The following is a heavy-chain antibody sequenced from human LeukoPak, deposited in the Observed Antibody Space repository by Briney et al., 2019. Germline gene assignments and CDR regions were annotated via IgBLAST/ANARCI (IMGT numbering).Heavy chain of an antibody. V-gene: IGHV1-69*06. J-gene: IGHJ5*02. CDR2: IIPMFDTA. CDR1: GGTFNRYA. D-gene: IGHD6-19*01. Sequence: SVKVSCKASGGTFNRYAISWVRQAPGQGLEWMGGIIPMFDTANYAQRFQGRLTTTADKSTSTAYMELSSLTSEDTAVYYCARANSSGWYWGYWDWFDPWGQGTLVTVSS. CDR3: ARANSSGWYWGYWDWFDP.